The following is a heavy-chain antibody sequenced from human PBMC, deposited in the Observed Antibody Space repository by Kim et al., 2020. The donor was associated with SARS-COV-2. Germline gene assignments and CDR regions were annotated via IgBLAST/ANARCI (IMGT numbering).Heavy chain of an antibody. CDR1: GGSFSGYY. CDR3: AREPFWGQLPRDY. D-gene: IGHD3-3*02. J-gene: IGHJ4*02. CDR2: INHSGST. Sequence: SETLSLTCAVYGGSFSGYYWSWIRQPPGKGLEWIGEINHSGSTNYNPSLKSRVTISVDTSKNQFSLKLSSVTAADTAVYYCAREPFWGQLPRDYWGQGTLVTVSS. V-gene: IGHV4-34*01.